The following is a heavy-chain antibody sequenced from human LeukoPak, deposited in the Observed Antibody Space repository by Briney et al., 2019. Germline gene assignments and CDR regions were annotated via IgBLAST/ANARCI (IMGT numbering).Heavy chain of an antibody. CDR1: GYTFTDYY. V-gene: IGHV1-2*02. D-gene: IGHD3-10*01. Sequence: SVMLSCMPSGYTFTDYYMHWVRQAAGQGLEWMGWINPNSGVTNYAKKFQGRVTVTRDTSISTAYMELSRLRSDDTAVYYCARGTLPHNYYGAGMIDYWGQGTLVTVSS. CDR2: INPNSGVT. J-gene: IGHJ4*02. CDR3: ARGTLPHNYYGAGMIDY.